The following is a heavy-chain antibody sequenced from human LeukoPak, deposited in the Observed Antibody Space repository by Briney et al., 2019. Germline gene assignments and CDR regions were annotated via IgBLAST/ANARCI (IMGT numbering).Heavy chain of an antibody. D-gene: IGHD5-18*01. J-gene: IGHJ4*02. CDR3: ARDTGYSYGSFDY. CDR2: INPNSGGT. V-gene: IGHV1-2*02. CDR1: GYTFTSYG. Sequence: ASVKVSCKASGYTFTSYGISWVRQAPGQGLEWMGWINPNSGGTNYAQKFQGRVTMTRDTSISTAYMELSRLRSDDTAVYYCARDTGYSYGSFDYWGQGTLVTVSS.